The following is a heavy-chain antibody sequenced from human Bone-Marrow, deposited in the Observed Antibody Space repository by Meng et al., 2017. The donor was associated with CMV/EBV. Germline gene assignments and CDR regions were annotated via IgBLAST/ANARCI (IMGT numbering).Heavy chain of an antibody. J-gene: IGHJ5*02. Sequence: GSLRLSCTVSGGSISSYYWSWIRQPPGKGLEWIGYVSDSGTTNHNPSLKSRVSLSVDTSKKQFSLKLNSVTAADTAVYYCARGGEGPPRAYNWFDPWGQGTLVTVSS. CDR1: GGSISSYY. V-gene: IGHV4-59*01. CDR3: ARGGEGPPRAYNWFDP. D-gene: IGHD7-27*01. CDR2: VSDSGTT.